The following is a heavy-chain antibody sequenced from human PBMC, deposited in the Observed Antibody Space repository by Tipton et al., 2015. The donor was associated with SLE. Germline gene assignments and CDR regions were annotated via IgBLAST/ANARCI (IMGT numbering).Heavy chain of an antibody. CDR3: ARISTVTTSFDS. Sequence: SLRLSCAASGFTFSNSWMHWVRQAPGKGLVWVSGVNTDGSSSYYADSVKGRFTISRDNAQNSLYLQMNSLRAEDTAVYYCARISTVTTSFDSWGQGTLVTVSS. CDR1: GFTFSNSW. J-gene: IGHJ4*02. V-gene: IGHV3-74*01. CDR2: VNTDGSSS. D-gene: IGHD4-11*01.